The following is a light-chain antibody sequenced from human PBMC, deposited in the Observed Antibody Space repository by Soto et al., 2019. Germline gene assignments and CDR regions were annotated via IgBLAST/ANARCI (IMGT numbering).Light chain of an antibody. J-gene: IGLJ2*01. Sequence: QSALTQPPSASGSPGQSVTISCTGTSSDVGGYNYVSWYQQHPGKAPKLMISEVNKRPSGVSDRFSGSKSGNTASLTVSGLQAEDEADYYCSSYAGSNNVVFGGGTKVTVL. V-gene: IGLV2-8*01. CDR2: EVN. CDR3: SSYAGSNNVV. CDR1: SSDVGGYNY.